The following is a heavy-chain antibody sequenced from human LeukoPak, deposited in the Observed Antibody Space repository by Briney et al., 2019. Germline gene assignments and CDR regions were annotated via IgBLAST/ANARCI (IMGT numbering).Heavy chain of an antibody. J-gene: IGHJ4*02. D-gene: IGHD6-19*01. Sequence: GESLKISCKGSGYSFTSYWIGWVRQMPGKGLEWMGIIYPGDSDTRYSPSIQGQVTISADKSISTAYLQWSSLKASDTAMYYCARLPILSIAVAGTDYYFDYWGQGTLVTVSS. V-gene: IGHV5-51*01. CDR1: GYSFTSYW. CDR3: ARLPILSIAVAGTDYYFDY. CDR2: IYPGDSDT.